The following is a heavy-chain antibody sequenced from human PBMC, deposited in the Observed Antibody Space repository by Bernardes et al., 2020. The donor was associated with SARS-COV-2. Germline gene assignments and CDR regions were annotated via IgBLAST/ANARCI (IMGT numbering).Heavy chain of an antibody. CDR2: IWSDGSKK. D-gene: IGHD3-10*01. V-gene: IGHV3-33*01. J-gene: IGHJ6*02. CDR3: ARDAEVRRGKDFYYGMDV. CDR1: GFTFSSYG. Sequence: GGSLRLSCAASGFTFSSYGMHWVRQAPGKGLEWVAAIWSDGSKKYYGDSVKGRFTISRDNFKNTLDLQMNSLRAEDAAMYYCARDAEVRRGKDFYYGMDVWGQGTTVTVSS.